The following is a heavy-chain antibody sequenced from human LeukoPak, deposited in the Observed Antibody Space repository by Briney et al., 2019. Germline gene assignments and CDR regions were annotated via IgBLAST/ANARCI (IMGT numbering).Heavy chain of an antibody. J-gene: IGHJ4*02. Sequence: GGSLRLSCAASGFTFSSYWMHWVRQAPGKGLVWVSRINSDGSSTSYADSVKGRFTISRDNAKNTLYVQMNSLRAEDTAVYFCARDCLGAIEYSSSSLDYWGQGTLVTVST. D-gene: IGHD6-6*01. CDR1: GFTFSSYW. V-gene: IGHV3-74*01. CDR2: INSDGSST. CDR3: ARDCLGAIEYSSSSLDY.